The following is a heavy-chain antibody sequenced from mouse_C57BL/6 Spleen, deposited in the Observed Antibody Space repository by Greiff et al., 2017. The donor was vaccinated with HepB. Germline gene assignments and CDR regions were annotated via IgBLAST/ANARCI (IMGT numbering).Heavy chain of an antibody. CDR1: GFTFSSYA. D-gene: IGHD2-4*01. Sequence: DVQLQESGGGLVKPGGSLKLSCAASGFTFSSYAMSWVRQTPEKRLEWVATISDGGSYTYYPDNVKGRFTISRDNAKNNLYLQMSHLKSEDTAMYYCARDYDYDRDPYYAMDYWGQGTSVTVSS. CDR3: ARDYDYDRDPYYAMDY. CDR2: ISDGGSYT. V-gene: IGHV5-4*01. J-gene: IGHJ4*01.